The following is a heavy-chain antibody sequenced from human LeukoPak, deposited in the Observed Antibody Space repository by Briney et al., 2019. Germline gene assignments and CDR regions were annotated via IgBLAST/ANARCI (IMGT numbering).Heavy chain of an antibody. J-gene: IGHJ4*02. CDR3: AREGAPQLSSYFDH. CDR1: GYTLTAYY. CDR2: INPNTGGT. V-gene: IGHV1-2*02. Sequence: ASVKVSCKSSGYTLTAYYIRWVRQAPGQGLEWMGWINPNTGGTNFAQRFQGRVTMTRDTSINTAYMELSSLRSDDTAMYYCAREGAPQLSSYFDHWGQGTLVTVSS. D-gene: IGHD1-1*01.